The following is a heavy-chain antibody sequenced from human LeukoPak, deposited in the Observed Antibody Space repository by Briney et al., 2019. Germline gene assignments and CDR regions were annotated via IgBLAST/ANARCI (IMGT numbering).Heavy chain of an antibody. V-gene: IGHV4-4*07. Sequence: SETLSLTCTVSGASISSFYWSWVRQPAGKGLEWIGRIFSCGNTNYNPSLRSRVTMSVDTSRNQFSLKLSSVTAADTAVYYCARGTTMVQGVVIDYHYYMDVWGKGTMVTVSS. D-gene: IGHD3-10*01. CDR3: ARGTTMVQGVVIDYHYYMDV. CDR1: GASISSFY. J-gene: IGHJ6*03. CDR2: IFSCGNT.